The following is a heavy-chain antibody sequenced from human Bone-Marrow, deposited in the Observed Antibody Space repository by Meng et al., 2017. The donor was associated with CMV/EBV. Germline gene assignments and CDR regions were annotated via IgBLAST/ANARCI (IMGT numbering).Heavy chain of an antibody. V-gene: IGHV4-59*01. J-gene: IGHJ4*02. CDR1: DGSISNYY. CDR3: ARGRVYYYGSGTYYPLDY. Sequence: SETLSLTCTVSDGSISNYYWNWIRQPPGKGLEWIGYIYYTGSTNYNPSLKSRVTISLDTSKNQFSLKLSSVTAADTAVYYCARGRVYYYGSGTYYPLDYWGQGTRVTGYS. CDR2: IYYTGST. D-gene: IGHD3-10*01.